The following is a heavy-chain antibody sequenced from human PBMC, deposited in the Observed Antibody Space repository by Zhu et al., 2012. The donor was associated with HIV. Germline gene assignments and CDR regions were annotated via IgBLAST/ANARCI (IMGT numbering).Heavy chain of an antibody. CDR2: FYRTGDI. CDR3: AQKEGYCSGGRCYRFLFDP. Sequence: QVQLQESGPGLVKPSETLSLTCTVSGYSIFNGYYWGWVRQPPGEGLEWIGSFYRTGDIYYNPSLKSRVTISGDMSKNQFSLRLNSVTAADTAVYYCAQKEGYCSGGRCYRFLFDPWSQGTLVTVSS. D-gene: IGHD2-15*01. CDR1: GYSIFNGYY. V-gene: IGHV4-38-2*02. J-gene: IGHJ5*02.